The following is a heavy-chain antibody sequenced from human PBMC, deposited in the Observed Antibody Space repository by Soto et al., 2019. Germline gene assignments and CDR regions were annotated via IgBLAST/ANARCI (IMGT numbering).Heavy chain of an antibody. CDR2: IYGGGGGI. CDR1: GFTFTDYA. J-gene: IGHJ4*02. CDR3: AKDLVSGDGLWLMNE. D-gene: IGHD2-21*02. V-gene: IGHV3-23*01. Sequence: EVQLLESGGGLVQPGGSLRLSCTASGFTFTDYAMTWVRQAPGKGLECVPGIYGGGGGIQYADSVKGRFTISRDNYRNTLYLQMNSLRDEDTAVYYCAKDLVSGDGLWLMNEWGQGTLVTVSP.